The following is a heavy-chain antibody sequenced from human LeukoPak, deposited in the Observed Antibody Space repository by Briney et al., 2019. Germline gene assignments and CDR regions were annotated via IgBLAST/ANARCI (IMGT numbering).Heavy chain of an antibody. CDR2: IYYSGST. D-gene: IGHD2-21*02. Sequence: SETLSLTCTVSGGSISSYYWSWIRQPPGKGLEWIGYIYYSGSTNYNPSFKSRVTISVDTSKNQFSLKLSSVTAADTAVYYCAREVAYRGGDCYYFDYWGQGTLVTVSS. CDR1: GGSISSYY. CDR3: AREVAYRGGDCYYFDY. V-gene: IGHV4-59*01. J-gene: IGHJ4*02.